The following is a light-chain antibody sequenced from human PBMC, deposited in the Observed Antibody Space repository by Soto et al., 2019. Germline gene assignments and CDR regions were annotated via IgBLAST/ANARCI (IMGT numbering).Light chain of an antibody. CDR3: QQSYSTPFVT. J-gene: IGKJ5*01. Sequence: IQLTQSPSSLSASVGDRVTITCRASQGISSYLAWYQQRPGKAPKLLTYAASTLQSGVPSRFSGSGSGTDFTLTISSLQPEDFATYYCQQSYSTPFVTFGQGTRLEIK. CDR2: AAS. CDR1: QGISSY. V-gene: IGKV1-39*01.